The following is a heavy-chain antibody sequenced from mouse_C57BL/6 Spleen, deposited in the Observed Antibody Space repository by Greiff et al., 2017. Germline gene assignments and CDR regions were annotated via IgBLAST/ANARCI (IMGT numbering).Heavy chain of an antibody. J-gene: IGHJ3*01. CDR2: INPNNGGT. CDR1: GYTFTDYY. V-gene: IGHV1-26*01. Sequence: EVQLQQSGPELVKPGASVKISCKASGYTFTDYYMNWVKQSHGKSLEWIGDINPNNGGTSYNQKFKGKATLTVDKSSSTAYMELRSLTSEDSAVYYCASDYYGSGEFAYWGQGTLVTVSA. D-gene: IGHD1-1*01. CDR3: ASDYYGSGEFAY.